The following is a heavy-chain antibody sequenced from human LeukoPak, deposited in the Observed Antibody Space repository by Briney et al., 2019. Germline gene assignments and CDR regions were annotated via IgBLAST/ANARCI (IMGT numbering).Heavy chain of an antibody. CDR3: ARHQSTSSYGMDV. Sequence: ASVKVSCKASGYTFTSYGISWVRQAPGQGLEWMGWISAYNGNTNYAQKLQGRVTMTTDKSTSTAYMELSSLRSEDTAVYYCARHQSTSSYGMDVWGQGTTVTVSS. CDR2: ISAYNGNT. J-gene: IGHJ6*02. CDR1: GYTFTSYG. D-gene: IGHD2-2*01. V-gene: IGHV1-18*01.